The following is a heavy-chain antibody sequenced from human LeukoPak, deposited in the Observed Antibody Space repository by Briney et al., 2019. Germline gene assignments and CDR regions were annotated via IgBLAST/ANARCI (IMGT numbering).Heavy chain of an antibody. CDR3: ARGYGERDWCDP. CDR2: INPNSGGT. J-gene: IGHJ5*02. CDR1: GYTFTDYY. Sequence: ASVKVSCKASGYTFTDYYIHWVRQAPGQGLEWMGWINPNSGGTNYIQKFQGRVTMTRDTSISTAYMELSRLRSDDTAVYYCARGYGERDWCDPWGQGTLVTVSS. D-gene: IGHD4/OR15-4a*01. V-gene: IGHV1-2*02.